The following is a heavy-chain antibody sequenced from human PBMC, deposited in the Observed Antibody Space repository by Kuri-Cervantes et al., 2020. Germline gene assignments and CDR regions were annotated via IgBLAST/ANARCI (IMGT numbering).Heavy chain of an antibody. D-gene: IGHD3-10*01. CDR1: GYSISSGYY. CDR2: IYHSGST. Sequence: SETLSLTCAVSGYSISSGYYWGWIRQPPGKGLEWIGSIYHSGSTYYNPSLKSRITISVDSSKNQFSLKLTSVTAADTALYYCARHVRYYGSGPGPFDTWGQGTMVTDSS. J-gene: IGHJ3*02. CDR3: ARHVRYYGSGPGPFDT. V-gene: IGHV4-38-2*01.